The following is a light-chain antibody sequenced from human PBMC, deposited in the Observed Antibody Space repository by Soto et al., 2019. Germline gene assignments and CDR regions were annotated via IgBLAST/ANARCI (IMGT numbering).Light chain of an antibody. CDR2: STN. CDR1: SSNIGSNY. Sequence: QYVRTQPPSESGSTGQRVTISCSGSSSNIGSNYVYWYQQLPGTAPKLLIYSTNQRPSGVPDRFSGSKSGTSASLAISGLRSEDEADYYCAAWDDSLSAYVVFGGGTQLTVL. J-gene: IGLJ2*01. V-gene: IGLV1-47*02. CDR3: AAWDDSLSAYVV.